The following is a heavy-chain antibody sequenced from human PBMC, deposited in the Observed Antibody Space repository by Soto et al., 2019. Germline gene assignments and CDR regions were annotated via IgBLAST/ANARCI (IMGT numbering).Heavy chain of an antibody. J-gene: IGHJ4*02. CDR1: CYTFSSTG. CDR2: ISAYNGNT. CDR3: ARGIAASDY. Sequence: GAVGKVSSKESCYTFSSTGISWLRQAPGQGLEWMGWISAYNGNTNYAQKLQGRVTMTTDTSTSTAYMELRSLRSDDTAVYYCARGIAASDYWGQGTLVTVSS. V-gene: IGHV1-18*01. D-gene: IGHD6-13*01.